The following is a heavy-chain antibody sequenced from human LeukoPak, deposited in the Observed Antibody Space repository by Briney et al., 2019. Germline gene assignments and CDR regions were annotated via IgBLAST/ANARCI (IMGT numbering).Heavy chain of an antibody. Sequence: SETLSPTCAVYGGSFSGYYRSWIRQPPGKGLEWIGEINHSGSTNYNPSLKSRVTISVDTSKNQFSLKLSSVTAADTAVYYCTSVGSIFGNYYMDVWGKGTTVTVSS. D-gene: IGHD3-3*01. V-gene: IGHV4-34*01. J-gene: IGHJ6*03. CDR2: INHSGST. CDR3: TSVGSIFGNYYMDV. CDR1: GGSFSGYY.